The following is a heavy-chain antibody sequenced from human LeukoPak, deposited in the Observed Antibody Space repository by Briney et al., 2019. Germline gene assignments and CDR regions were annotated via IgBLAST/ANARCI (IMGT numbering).Heavy chain of an antibody. CDR3: ARSGSYFDY. CDR1: GFTFDEYA. J-gene: IGHJ4*02. CDR2: ISWNSGSI. D-gene: IGHD1-26*01. Sequence: GGSLRLSCAASGFTFDEYAMHWVRQAPGKGLEWVSGISWNSGSIGYADSVKGRFTISRDNAKNSLYLQMNSLRAEDTAVYYGARSGSYFDYWGQGTLVTVSS. V-gene: IGHV3-9*01.